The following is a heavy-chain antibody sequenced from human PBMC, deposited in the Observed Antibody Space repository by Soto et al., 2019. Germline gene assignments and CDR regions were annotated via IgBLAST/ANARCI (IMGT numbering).Heavy chain of an antibody. CDR1: GFTFSSYA. V-gene: IGHV3-30*14. J-gene: IGHJ2*01. D-gene: IGHD3-16*01. Sequence: GGSLRLSCAASGFTFSSYAMHWVRQAPGKGLEWVAVISYDGSNKYYADSVKGRFTISRDNSKNTLYLQMNSLRAEDTAVYYCARAVMQRRLRFDLWGRGTPVTVSS. CDR2: ISYDGSNK. CDR3: ARAVMQRRLRFDL.